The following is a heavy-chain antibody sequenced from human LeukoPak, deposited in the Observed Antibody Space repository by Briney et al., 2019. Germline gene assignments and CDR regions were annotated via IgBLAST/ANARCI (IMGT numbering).Heavy chain of an antibody. J-gene: IGHJ4*02. V-gene: IGHV3-23*01. CDR3: AKGLAVAGHFDY. CDR2: ISGSGGST. D-gene: IGHD6-19*01. Sequence: GGSRRLSCAASGFTFSSHAMSWVRQAPGKGLEWVSAISGSGGSTYYADSVKGRFTISRDKSKHTLYLQMNSLRAEDTAVYDCAKGLAVAGHFDYWGQGALVTVSS. CDR1: GFTFSSHA.